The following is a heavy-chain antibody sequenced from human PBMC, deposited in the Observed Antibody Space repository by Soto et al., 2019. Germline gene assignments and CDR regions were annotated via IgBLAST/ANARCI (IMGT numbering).Heavy chain of an antibody. CDR2: IYYGGST. D-gene: IGHD3-16*01. CDR3: TTSSWGPSVYHYHLDV. J-gene: IGHJ6*03. CDR1: GDSITSYY. V-gene: IGHV4-59*08. Sequence: QVQLQGSGPELLKPSETLSLTCTVSGDSITSYYWSWVRQPPGKGLEWIGYIYYGGSTNYNPSLTSRLTISVDSSKNQFSLKLSSVTAADTAAYSCTTSSWGPSVYHYHLDVWDRCTTVTVS.